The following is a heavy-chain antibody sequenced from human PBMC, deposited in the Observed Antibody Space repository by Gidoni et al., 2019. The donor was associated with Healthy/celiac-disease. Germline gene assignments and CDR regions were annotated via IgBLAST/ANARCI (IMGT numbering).Heavy chain of an antibody. CDR2: IYYSGST. CDR3: ARARGDYYGSGSKYYFDY. Sequence: QLQLQESGPGLVQPSQTLSLTCPVPGGPILSGDYYWSWIRQPPGKGLEWIGYIYYSGSTYYNPSLKSRVTISVDTSKNQFSLKLSSVTAADTAVYYCARARGDYYGSGSKYYFDYWGQGTLVTVSS. V-gene: IGHV4-30-4*01. D-gene: IGHD3-10*01. CDR1: GGPILSGDYY. J-gene: IGHJ4*02.